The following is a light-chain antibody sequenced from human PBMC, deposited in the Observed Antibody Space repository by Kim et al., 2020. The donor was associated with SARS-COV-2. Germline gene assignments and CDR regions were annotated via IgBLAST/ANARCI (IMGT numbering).Light chain of an antibody. J-gene: IGLJ3*02. V-gene: IGLV3-1*01. Sequence: VSPGQTATITCSGNGLGNKYACWYQQKPGQSPVLVIYQDNERPSGIPERFSGSNSGNTATLTISETQAMDEADYYCQTWDSSTAVFGGGTKLTVL. CDR3: QTWDSSTAV. CDR2: QDN. CDR1: GLGNKY.